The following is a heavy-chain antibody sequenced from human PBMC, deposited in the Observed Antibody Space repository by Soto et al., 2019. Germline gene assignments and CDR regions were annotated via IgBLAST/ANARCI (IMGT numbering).Heavy chain of an antibody. J-gene: IGHJ3*02. D-gene: IGHD3-22*01. Sequence: QVQLQESGPGLVKPSQTLSLTCTVSGGSISSGGSYWSWIRQHPGKGLEWIGYIYYSGSTYYNPSLKSRVTISVDTSKNECALKVSSVTAADTAVYYCARVVYYDGSGYKAFNIWGQGTMVTVSS. CDR2: IYYSGST. CDR3: ARVVYYDGSGYKAFNI. V-gene: IGHV4-31*03. CDR1: GGSISSGGSY.